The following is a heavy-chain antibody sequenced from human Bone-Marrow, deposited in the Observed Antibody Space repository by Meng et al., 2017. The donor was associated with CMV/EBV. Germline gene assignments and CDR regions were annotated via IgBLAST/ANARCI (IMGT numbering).Heavy chain of an antibody. CDR1: GGSFSGYY. V-gene: IGHV4-34*01. CDR2: INHSGST. Sequence: SETLSLTCTVYGGSFSGYYWSWIRQPPGKGLEWIGEINHSGSTNYNPFLKSRVTISVDTSKNKFSLKLSSVTAADTAVYSCARGRFCSGGSCYDYFDYWGQGTRVTVSS. CDR3: ARGRFCSGGSCYDYFDY. D-gene: IGHD2-15*01. J-gene: IGHJ4*02.